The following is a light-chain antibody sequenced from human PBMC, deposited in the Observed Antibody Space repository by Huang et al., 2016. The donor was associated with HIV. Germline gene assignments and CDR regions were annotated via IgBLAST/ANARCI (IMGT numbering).Light chain of an antibody. CDR2: GSS. Sequence: IVMTQSPATLSVSPGERVTLSCRANRSVSSNLAWYQQRPGQAPRLLIYGSSTRAPGIPARFSGSGSGTDFSLTISSLQSEDSALYYCHQYNNWLLSFGGGTRVDI. V-gene: IGKV3-15*01. CDR1: RSVSSN. J-gene: IGKJ4*01. CDR3: HQYNNWLLS.